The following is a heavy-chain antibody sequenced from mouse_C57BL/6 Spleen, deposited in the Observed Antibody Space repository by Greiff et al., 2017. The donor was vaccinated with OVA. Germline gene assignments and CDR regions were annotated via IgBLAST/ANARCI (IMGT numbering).Heavy chain of an antibody. CDR2: IHPNSGST. Sequence: QVHVKQSGAELVKPGASVKLSCKASGYTFTSYWMHWVKQRPGQGLEWIGMIHPNSGSTNYNEKFTSKATLTVDKSSSTAYMQLSSLTSEDSAVYYCARGAGSLYSFDYWGQGTTLTVSS. V-gene: IGHV1-64*01. D-gene: IGHD1-1*02. J-gene: IGHJ2*01. CDR1: GYTFTSYW. CDR3: ARGAGSLYSFDY.